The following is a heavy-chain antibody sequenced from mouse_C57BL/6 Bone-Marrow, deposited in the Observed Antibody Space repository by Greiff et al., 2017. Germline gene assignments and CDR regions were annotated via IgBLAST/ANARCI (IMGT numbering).Heavy chain of an antibody. J-gene: IGHJ2*01. Sequence: QVQLQQPGAELVKPGASVQMSCKASGYTFTSYWITWVKQRPGQGLEWIGDIYPGSGSTNYNEKFKSKATMTVDTSSKTAYMQLSSLTSEDSAVYYCAREEGMTTVEDYWGQGTTLTVTS. CDR3: AREEGMTTVEDY. CDR2: IYPGSGST. D-gene: IGHD1-1*01. V-gene: IGHV1-55*01. CDR1: GYTFTSYW.